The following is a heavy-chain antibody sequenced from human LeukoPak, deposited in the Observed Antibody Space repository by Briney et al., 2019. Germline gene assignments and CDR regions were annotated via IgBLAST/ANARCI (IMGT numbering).Heavy chain of an antibody. D-gene: IGHD3-10*01. CDR3: ARSGRGVDSFYFYMDV. V-gene: IGHV3-21*01. J-gene: IGHJ6*03. Sequence: GGSLRLSCAASGFTFSSYSMNWVRQAPGKGLEWVSSISSSSSYIYYADSVKGRFTISRDNAKNSLYLQMNSLRAEDMAVYYCARSGRGVDSFYFYMDVWGKGTTVTVSS. CDR1: GFTFSSYS. CDR2: ISSSSSYI.